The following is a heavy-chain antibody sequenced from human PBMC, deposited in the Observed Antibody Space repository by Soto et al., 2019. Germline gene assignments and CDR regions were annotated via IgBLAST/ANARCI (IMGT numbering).Heavy chain of an antibody. CDR1: GFTFSSYG. D-gene: IGHD6-6*01. CDR3: AKVIAARSNKYYYYYGMDV. J-gene: IGHJ6*02. V-gene: IGHV3-30*18. CDR2: ISYDGSNK. Sequence: GGSLRLSCAASGFTFSSYGMHWVRQAPGKGLEWVAVISYDGSNKYYADSVKGRFTISRDNSKNTLYLQMSSLRAEDTAVYYCAKVIAARSNKYYYYYGMDVWGQGTTVTVSS.